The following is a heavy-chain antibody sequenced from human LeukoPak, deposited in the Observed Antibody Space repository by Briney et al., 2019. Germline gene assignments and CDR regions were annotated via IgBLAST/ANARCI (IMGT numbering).Heavy chain of an antibody. J-gene: IGHJ6*02. Sequence: PGGSLRLSCAASGFAFSSYGMHWVRQAPGKGLEWVAVISYDGSNKYYADSVKGRFTISRDNSKNTLYLQMNSLRAEDTAVYYCAKDRTDIVVVVAATQWYYGMDVWGQGTTVTVSS. CDR3: AKDRTDIVVVVAATQWYYGMDV. CDR2: ISYDGSNK. V-gene: IGHV3-30*18. D-gene: IGHD2-15*01. CDR1: GFAFSSYG.